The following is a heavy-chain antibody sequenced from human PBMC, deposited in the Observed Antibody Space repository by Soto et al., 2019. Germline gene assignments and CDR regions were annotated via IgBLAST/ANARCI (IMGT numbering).Heavy chain of an antibody. Sequence: QVQLVESGGGVVQPGRSLRLSCAASGFTFSSYAMHWVRQAPGKWLEWVAVISYDGSNKYYADSVKGRFTISRDNSKNTLYLQMNSLRAEDTAVYYCARGFGVVVPAARQLDYWGQGTLVTVSS. D-gene: IGHD2-2*01. V-gene: IGHV3-30-3*01. CDR2: ISYDGSNK. CDR3: ARGFGVVVPAARQLDY. J-gene: IGHJ4*02. CDR1: GFTFSSYA.